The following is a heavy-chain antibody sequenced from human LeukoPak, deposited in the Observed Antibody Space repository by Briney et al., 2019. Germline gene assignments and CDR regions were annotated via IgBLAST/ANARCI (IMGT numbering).Heavy chain of an antibody. CDR2: IYPGDSDT. CDR3: ARSLFYCSGGSCYAKGWFDP. D-gene: IGHD2-15*01. V-gene: IGHV5-51*01. CDR1: GYRFTSYW. Sequence: GESLKISCKGSGYRFTSYWIGWVRQMPGKGLEWMGIIYPGDSDTRYSPSFQGQVTISADKSISTAYLQWSSLKASDTAMYYCARSLFYCSGGSCYAKGWFDPWGQGTLVTVSS. J-gene: IGHJ5*02.